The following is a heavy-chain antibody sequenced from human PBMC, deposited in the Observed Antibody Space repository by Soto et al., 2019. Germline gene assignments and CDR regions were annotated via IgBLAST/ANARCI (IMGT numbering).Heavy chain of an antibody. J-gene: IGHJ5*02. D-gene: IGHD3-22*01. Sequence: QVQLQESGPGLVKPSQTLSLTCTVSGGSISSGDYYWSWIRQPPGKGLEWIGYIYYSGRTYYNPSLKSRVTXXVXTXTNQFSLKLSSVTAADTAVYYCARSYDSSGYNWFDPWGQGTLVTVSS. CDR1: GGSISSGDYY. CDR3: ARSYDSSGYNWFDP. CDR2: IYYSGRT. V-gene: IGHV4-30-4*01.